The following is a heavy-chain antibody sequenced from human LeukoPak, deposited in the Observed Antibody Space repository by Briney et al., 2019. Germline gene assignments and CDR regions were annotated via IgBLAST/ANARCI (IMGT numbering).Heavy chain of an antibody. D-gene: IGHD3-10*01. Sequence: PGGSLRLSCAASGFTLSGSAMHWVRQASGKGLEWVGRIRSKANSYATAYAASVKGRFTISRDDSKNTAYLQMNSLKTEDTAVYYCTRLMVQGVNALDIWGQGTMVTVSS. CDR2: IRSKANSYAT. CDR3: TRLMVQGVNALDI. V-gene: IGHV3-73*01. J-gene: IGHJ3*02. CDR1: GFTLSGSA.